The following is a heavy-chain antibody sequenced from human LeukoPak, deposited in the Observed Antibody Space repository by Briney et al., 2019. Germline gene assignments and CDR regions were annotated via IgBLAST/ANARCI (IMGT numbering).Heavy chain of an antibody. Sequence: GASVKVSCKASGYTFTGYYMHWVRQAPGQGLEWMGWINPNSGGTNYAQKFQGRVTMTRDTSISTAYMELSRLRSDDTAVYYCATAPGYDSSGYYYAYFDYWGQGTLVTVSS. CDR3: ATAPGYDSSGYYYAYFDY. D-gene: IGHD3-22*01. CDR1: GYTFTGYY. CDR2: INPNSGGT. J-gene: IGHJ4*02. V-gene: IGHV1-2*02.